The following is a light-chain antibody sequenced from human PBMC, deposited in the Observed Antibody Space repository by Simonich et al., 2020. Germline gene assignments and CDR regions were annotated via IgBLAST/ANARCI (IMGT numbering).Light chain of an antibody. CDR2: WAS. J-gene: IGKJ2*01. Sequence: DIVMTQSPDSLAVSLGERATINCKSSQSVLYSSNNNSYLAWYQQKPGQPPKLLIYWASTRESGGPDRFSGSGSGTDFTLTISSLQAEDVAVYYCQQYYSTPPTFGQGTKLEIK. V-gene: IGKV4-1*01. CDR3: QQYYSTPPT. CDR1: QSVLYSSNNNSY.